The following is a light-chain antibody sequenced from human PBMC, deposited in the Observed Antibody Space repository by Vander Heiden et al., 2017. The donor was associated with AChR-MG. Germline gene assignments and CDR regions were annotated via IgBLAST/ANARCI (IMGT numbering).Light chain of an antibody. V-gene: IGKV1-33*01. CDR1: QDISNL. Sequence: DIQLTQSPSSLSASVGDTVTITCQASQDISNLLSWYQQKPGKAPKLMIDDASDLETGVPSRFSGTASGTQCTFTITNLNPEDFTTDSCQRYEDLALTLGGRTNVGIK. CDR2: DAS. J-gene: IGKJ4*01. CDR3: QRYEDLALT.